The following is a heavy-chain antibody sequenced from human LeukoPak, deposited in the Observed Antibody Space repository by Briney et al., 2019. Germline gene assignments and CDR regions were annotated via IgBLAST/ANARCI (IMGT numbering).Heavy chain of an antibody. V-gene: IGHV4-39*01. Sequence: SETLSLTCTVSGGSISSSSYYWGWIRQPPGKGLEWIGSIYYSGSTYYNPSLKSRVTISVDTSKNQFSLKLSSVTAADAAVYYCARMYYDFWSGYNNWFDPWGQGTLVTVSS. CDR3: ARMYYDFWSGYNNWFDP. CDR1: GGSISSSSYY. CDR2: IYYSGST. J-gene: IGHJ5*02. D-gene: IGHD3-3*01.